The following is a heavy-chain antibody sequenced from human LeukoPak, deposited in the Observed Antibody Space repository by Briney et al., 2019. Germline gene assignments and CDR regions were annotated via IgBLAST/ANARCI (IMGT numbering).Heavy chain of an antibody. CDR3: ARVRIGETSYDASDV. CDR2: IYITGST. V-gene: IGHV4-59*13. CDR1: GGSISSYY. J-gene: IGHJ3*01. Sequence: SETLSLTCTVSGGSISSYYWTWIRQPPGKGLEWFGDIYITGSTNYNPYLKRRVTMSVDTSKNEFSLRLSSVTAADTAVYYCARVRIGETSYDASDVWGLGTMVTVSS. D-gene: IGHD1-26*01.